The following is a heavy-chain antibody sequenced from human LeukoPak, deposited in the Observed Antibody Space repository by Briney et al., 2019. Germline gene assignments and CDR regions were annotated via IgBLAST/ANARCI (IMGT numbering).Heavy chain of an antibody. CDR2: ISTSGDTT. CDR1: GFTFSTYA. J-gene: IGHJ4*02. D-gene: IGHD2/OR15-2a*01. V-gene: IGHV3-23*01. CDR3: ARGSPLSYYFDY. Sequence: QSGGSLRLSCAASGFTFSTYAMHWVRQAPGKGLEWVSIISTSGDTTYYAGSVKGRFTISRDNSKNTLFLQMNSLRAEDTAVYYCARGSPLSYYFDYWGQGTLVTASS.